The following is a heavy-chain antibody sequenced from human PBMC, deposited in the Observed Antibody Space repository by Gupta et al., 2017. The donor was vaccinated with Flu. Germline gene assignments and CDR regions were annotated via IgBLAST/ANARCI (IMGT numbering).Heavy chain of an antibody. D-gene: IGHD6-13*01. J-gene: IGHJ5*02. V-gene: IGHV3-74*01. CDR1: GFIFANSW. CDR3: ARDVGGGWYSSTYNWLDP. Sequence: VQLVESGGTLVQPGCSLRLSCAASGFIFANSWMQWVRQAPGKGLVWVSRSNRDGSDTTYADAGKGRFTISRDNAKNTLYLQRNSLRAEDTAVYYCARDVGGGWYSSTYNWLDPWGQGTLVTVSS. CDR2: SNRDGSDT.